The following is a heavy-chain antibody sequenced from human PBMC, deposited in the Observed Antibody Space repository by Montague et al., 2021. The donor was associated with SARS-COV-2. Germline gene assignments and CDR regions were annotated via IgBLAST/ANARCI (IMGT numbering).Heavy chain of an antibody. D-gene: IGHD3-9*01. V-gene: IGHV2-70*11. CDR3: ARRTYDILTGYDYGMDV. Sequence: PALVKPTQTLTLTCTFSGFSPSTSGMCVSWIRQPPGKALEWLARIDWDGDKYYSTSLKTRLTISKDTSKNQVVLTMTNMDPVDTATYYCARRTYDILTGYDYGMDVWGQGTPVTVSS. J-gene: IGHJ6*02. CDR1: GFSPSTSGMC. CDR2: IDWDGDK.